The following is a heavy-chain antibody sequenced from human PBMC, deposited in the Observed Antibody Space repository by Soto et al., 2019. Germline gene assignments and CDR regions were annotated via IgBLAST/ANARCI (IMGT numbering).Heavy chain of an antibody. CDR3: VRGGERNTATHLKRPFDS. J-gene: IGHJ4*02. V-gene: IGHV1-69*05. D-gene: IGHD3-16*01. CDR2: IIPIFGTA. Sequence: SGKVSCNAWGGTLSSYAMSWVRQAHGQGLELMGGIIPIFGTANYSQKFQGRVTMTRDTSINTAYMELSRLRSDDMAVYYCVRGGERNTATHLKRPFDSWGQGTLVTVSS. CDR1: GGTLSSYA.